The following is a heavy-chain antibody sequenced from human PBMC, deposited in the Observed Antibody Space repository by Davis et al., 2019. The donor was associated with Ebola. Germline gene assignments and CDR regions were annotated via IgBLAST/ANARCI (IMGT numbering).Heavy chain of an antibody. V-gene: IGHV3-48*03. D-gene: IGHD5-18*01. CDR1: GFTFSSFE. CDR2: SNSFGTTI. CDR3: ARGYIYGDY. J-gene: IGHJ4*02. Sequence: PGGSLRLSCAASGFTFSSFEMNWVRQAPGKGLEWVSYSNSFGTTIYYADSVKGRFTISRDNAKNSLYLQMNSLRVEDTAVYYCARGYIYGDYWGQGTLVAVSS.